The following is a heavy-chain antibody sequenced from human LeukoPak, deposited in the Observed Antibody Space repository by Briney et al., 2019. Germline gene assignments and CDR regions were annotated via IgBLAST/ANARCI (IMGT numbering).Heavy chain of an antibody. J-gene: IGHJ4*02. V-gene: IGHV1-2*02. CDR2: ISPNSGVT. D-gene: IGHD3-3*01. CDR1: GYTFIDYY. Sequence: ASVKVSCKASGYTFIDYYINWVRQAPGQGLEWMGWISPNSGVTNYAQKFQGRVTMTRDTSISTAYMELSRLRSDDTAVYYCASVSNYDFWSGYEALGYWGQGTLVTVSS. CDR3: ASVSNYDFWSGYEALGY.